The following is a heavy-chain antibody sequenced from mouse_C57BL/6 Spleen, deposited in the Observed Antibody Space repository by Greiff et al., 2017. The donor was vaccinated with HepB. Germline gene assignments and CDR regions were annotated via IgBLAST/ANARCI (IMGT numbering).Heavy chain of an antibody. Sequence: VQLQQPGAELVKPGASVKLSCKASGYTFTSYWMHWVKQRPGQGLEWIGMIHPNSGSTNYNEKFKSKATLTVDKSSSTAYMQLSSLTSEDSAVYDCAREGPLTGTRAMDYWGQGTSVTVSS. CDR3: AREGPLTGTRAMDY. CDR2: IHPNSGST. D-gene: IGHD4-1*01. J-gene: IGHJ4*01. V-gene: IGHV1-64*01. CDR1: GYTFTSYW.